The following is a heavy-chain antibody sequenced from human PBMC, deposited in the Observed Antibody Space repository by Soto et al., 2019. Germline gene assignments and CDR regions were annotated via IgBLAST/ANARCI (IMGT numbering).Heavy chain of an antibody. V-gene: IGHV1-3*01. Sequence: GASAKASCKDRGYTVRGYTMHLARPSTGQRLEWMGWINAGNGNTKYSQKFQGRVTITRDTSASTAYMELSSLRSEDTAVYYCARVGVGARYGTGWFDPWGQGTLVTVSS. CDR1: GYTVRGYT. CDR3: ARVGVGARYGTGWFDP. D-gene: IGHD2-15*01. CDR2: INAGNGNT. J-gene: IGHJ5*02.